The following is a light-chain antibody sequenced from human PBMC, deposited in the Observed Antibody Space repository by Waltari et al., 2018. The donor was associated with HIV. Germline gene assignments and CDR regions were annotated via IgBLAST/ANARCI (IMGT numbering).Light chain of an antibody. CDR3: SSFAPTNKFYVL. CDR1: SSDIGGYNH. CDR2: EVT. J-gene: IGLJ2*01. Sequence: QSTLTQPPSASGSPGQSVTISCTGTSSDIGGYNHVSCYQQHPGKAPKLIMTEVTKRPSGVPDRFSGSKSGNTASLTVSGLQADDEALYYCSSFAPTNKFYVLFGGGTTLTVL. V-gene: IGLV2-8*01.